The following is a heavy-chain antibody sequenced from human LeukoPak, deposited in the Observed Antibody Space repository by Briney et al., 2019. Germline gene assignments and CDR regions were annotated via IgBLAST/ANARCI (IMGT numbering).Heavy chain of an antibody. D-gene: IGHD6-19*01. CDR1: GFTFSSYA. Sequence: PGGSLRLSCAASGFTFSSYAMSWVRQAPGKGLEWVSAISGSGGSTYYADSVKGRFTISRDNSKNTLYLQMNSLRAEDTAVYYCAKGTVSPRYSSGWYVWGSNTDDYWGQGTLVTVSS. CDR2: ISGSGGST. V-gene: IGHV3-23*01. CDR3: AKGTVSPRYSSGWYVWGSNTDDY. J-gene: IGHJ4*02.